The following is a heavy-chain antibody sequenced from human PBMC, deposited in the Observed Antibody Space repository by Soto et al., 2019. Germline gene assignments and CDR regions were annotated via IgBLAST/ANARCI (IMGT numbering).Heavy chain of an antibody. D-gene: IGHD2-21*01. V-gene: IGHV3-30-3*01. Sequence: QVQLVESGGGMVQPGRSLRLSCAASKFTFSSYSMHWVRQAPGKGLEWVAVISYNGTNKFYADSVKGRFTISRDNSKSILYLQMNSLRAEDTAVYYFARTALRTPRTASGDFDPWCQGTLVIVSS. CDR2: ISYNGTNK. CDR1: KFTFSSYS. J-gene: IGHJ5*02. CDR3: ARTALRTPRTASGDFDP.